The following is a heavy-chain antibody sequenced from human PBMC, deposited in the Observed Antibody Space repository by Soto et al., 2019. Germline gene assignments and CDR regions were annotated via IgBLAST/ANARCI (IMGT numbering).Heavy chain of an antibody. V-gene: IGHV4-59*12. J-gene: IGHJ5*02. Sequence: SETLSLTCTVSGGSMSNYYWSWIRQPPGKGLEWIGYVYYSGNTKYNASLQSRATISIDRSKNQFSLKLSSVTAADTAVYYYASGGQQFCSGPSCPDNWFAPGGQGTLFTFSS. CDR2: VYYSGNT. CDR1: GGSMSNYY. CDR3: ASGGQQFCSGPSCPDNWFAP. D-gene: IGHD2-2*01.